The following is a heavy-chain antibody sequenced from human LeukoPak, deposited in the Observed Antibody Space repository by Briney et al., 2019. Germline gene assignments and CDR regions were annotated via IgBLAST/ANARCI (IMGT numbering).Heavy chain of an antibody. CDR1: GYSFASYW. D-gene: IGHD3-22*01. J-gene: IGHJ4*02. V-gene: IGHV5-51*01. Sequence: EESLKISCKGSGYSFASYWIGWVRQMPGKGLEWMGIIYPGDSYTTYSPSFQGQVTISADKSISTAYLQWSSLKASDTAMYYCARQVTMIPPFDYRGQGTLVTVSS. CDR2: IYPGDSYT. CDR3: ARQVTMIPPFDY.